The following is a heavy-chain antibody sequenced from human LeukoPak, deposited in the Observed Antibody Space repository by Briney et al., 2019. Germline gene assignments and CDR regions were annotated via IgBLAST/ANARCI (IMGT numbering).Heavy chain of an antibody. Sequence: GGSLRLSCAASGFTFSSYAMSWVRQAPGKGLEWVSAISGSGGSTYYADSVKGRFTISRDNSKNTLYLQMNSLRAEDTAVYYCARERNYYDSSGYYALPAFGYWGQGTLVTVSS. V-gene: IGHV3-23*01. D-gene: IGHD3-22*01. CDR1: GFTFSSYA. CDR2: ISGSGGST. CDR3: ARERNYYDSSGYYALPAFGY. J-gene: IGHJ4*02.